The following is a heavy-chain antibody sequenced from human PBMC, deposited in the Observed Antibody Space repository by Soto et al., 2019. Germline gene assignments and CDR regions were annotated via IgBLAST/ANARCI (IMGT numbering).Heavy chain of an antibody. D-gene: IGHD4-17*01. Sequence: LRLSCASSGFTFSTYGMSWVRQAPGKGLEWVSSVSYTGDTTYYADSVKGRFTISRDNSKNTVYLQMNSLRTEDTATYYCASTDYGGDGQDYWGQGTLVTVSS. CDR1: GFTFSTYG. CDR3: ASTDYGGDGQDY. CDR2: VSYTGDTT. J-gene: IGHJ4*02. V-gene: IGHV3-23*01.